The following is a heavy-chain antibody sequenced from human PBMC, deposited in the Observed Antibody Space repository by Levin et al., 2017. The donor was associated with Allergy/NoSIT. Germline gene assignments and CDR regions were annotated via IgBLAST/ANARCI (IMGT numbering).Heavy chain of an antibody. CDR2: IYYTGST. D-gene: IGHD3-22*01. J-gene: IGHJ4*02. CDR3: ARDSWGYYDRSGYYYYFDY. CDR1: GGSVSSGSYY. V-gene: IGHV4-61*01. Sequence: PSETLSLTCTVSGGSVSSGSYYWSWIRQPPGTGLEWIGYIYYTGSTNYNPSLKSRVTISVDTSKNQFSLKLRSVTAADTAVYYCARDSWGYYDRSGYYYYFDYWGQGSLVTVSS.